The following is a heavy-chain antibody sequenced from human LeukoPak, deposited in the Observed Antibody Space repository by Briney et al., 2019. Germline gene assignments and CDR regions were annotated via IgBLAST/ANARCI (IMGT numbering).Heavy chain of an antibody. V-gene: IGHV3-9*01. CDR1: GFTFDDYA. D-gene: IGHD6-19*01. CDR3: AKDRGRAYSSGCFDC. J-gene: IGHJ4*02. Sequence: GRSLRLSCAASGFTFDDYAMHWVRQAPGKGLEWVSSISWDSGTIGFADSVKGRFTISRDNAKNSLYLQMNSLRPEDTAFYYCAKDRGRAYSSGCFDCWGQGTLVTVSS. CDR2: ISWDSGTI.